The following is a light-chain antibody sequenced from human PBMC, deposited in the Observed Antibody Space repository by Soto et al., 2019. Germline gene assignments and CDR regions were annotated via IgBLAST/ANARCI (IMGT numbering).Light chain of an antibody. J-gene: IGLJ2*01. CDR1: ASNVGTQF. CDR3: GTWDTGLSAGV. V-gene: IGLV1-51*01. Sequence: QSVLTQPPSVSAAPGQRVTISCSGSASNVGTQFVSWYQHRSGAAPKLLIYDNDERPSEIPDRFSGSKSDTSATLTITGVQTGDEADYYCGTWDTGLSAGVFGGGTKLTVL. CDR2: DND.